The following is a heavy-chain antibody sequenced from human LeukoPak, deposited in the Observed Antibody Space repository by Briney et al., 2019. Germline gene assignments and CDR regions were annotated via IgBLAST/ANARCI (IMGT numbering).Heavy chain of an antibody. D-gene: IGHD2-2*01. CDR2: IYFSGST. V-gene: IGHV4-30-4*01. CDR1: GVSLSAGDYY. J-gene: IGHJ6*02. Sequence: PSETLSLTCTVSGVSLSAGDYYWSWIRQPPGKGLEWLGYIYFSGSTYYNPSLKSRVGISVDTSKNQFSLKVRSVTAADTAVYYCARDRAVVSYYYYGMDVWGQGTTVTVSS. CDR3: ARDRAVVSYYYYGMDV.